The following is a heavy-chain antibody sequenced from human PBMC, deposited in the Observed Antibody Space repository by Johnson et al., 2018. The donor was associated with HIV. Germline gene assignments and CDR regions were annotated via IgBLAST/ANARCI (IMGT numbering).Heavy chain of an antibody. V-gene: IGHV3-30-3*01. CDR3: ARDDIQILGGYSSNWPENSFDV. Sequence: QVQLVESGGGVVQPGRSLRLSCAASGFTFSSYAMHWVRQAPGKGLEWVAVISYDGSNKYYADSVKGRFTISRDNYKNTLYLQMNSLRPEDTAVYYCARDDIQILGGYSSNWPENSFDVWGQGTMVTVSS. CDR2: ISYDGSNK. D-gene: IGHD6-13*01. J-gene: IGHJ3*01. CDR1: GFTFSSYA.